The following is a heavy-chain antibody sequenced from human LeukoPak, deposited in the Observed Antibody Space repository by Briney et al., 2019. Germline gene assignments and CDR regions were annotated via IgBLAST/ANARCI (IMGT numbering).Heavy chain of an antibody. J-gene: IGHJ5*02. V-gene: IGHV5-51*01. CDR2: IYPGDSDT. D-gene: IGHD3-3*01. CDR1: GYSFTSYW. CDR3: ARGPYYDFWSGPDANWFDP. Sequence: GESLKISCKGSGYSFTSYWIGWVRQMPGKGLEWMGIIYPGDSDTRYSPSFQGQVTISADKSISTAYLQWSSLKAPDTAMYYCARGPYYDFWSGPDANWFDPWGQGTLVTVSS.